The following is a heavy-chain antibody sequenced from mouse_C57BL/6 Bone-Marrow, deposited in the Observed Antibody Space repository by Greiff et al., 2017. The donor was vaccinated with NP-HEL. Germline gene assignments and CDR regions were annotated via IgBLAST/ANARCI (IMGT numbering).Heavy chain of an antibody. V-gene: IGHV1-15*01. CDR2: IDPETGGT. Sequence: QVQLQQSGAELVRPGASVTLSCKASGYTFTDYEMHWVKQTPVHGLEWIGAIDPETGGTAYNQKFKGKAILTAYKSSSTAYMELRSLTSEDSAVYYCTKKVYGNYHYAMDYWGQGTSVTVSS. D-gene: IGHD2-10*02. CDR3: TKKVYGNYHYAMDY. J-gene: IGHJ4*01. CDR1: GYTFTDYE.